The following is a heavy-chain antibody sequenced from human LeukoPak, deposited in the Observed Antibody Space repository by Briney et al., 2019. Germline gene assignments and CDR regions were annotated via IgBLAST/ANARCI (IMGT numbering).Heavy chain of an antibody. CDR3: ARDRSGGPTYNWFDP. Sequence: GGSLRLSCAASGFTFNNYDMHWVRQAPGKGLEWVAFIRYHGSNEYYADSVKGRFTISRDNSKNTLYLQMNSLRGEDTAVYYCARDRSGGPTYNWFDPWGQGTLVTVSP. CDR2: IRYHGSNE. D-gene: IGHD1-1*01. CDR1: GFTFNNYD. J-gene: IGHJ5*02. V-gene: IGHV3-30*02.